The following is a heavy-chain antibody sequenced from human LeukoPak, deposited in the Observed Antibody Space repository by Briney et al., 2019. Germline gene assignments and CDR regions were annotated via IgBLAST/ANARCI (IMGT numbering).Heavy chain of an antibody. J-gene: IGHJ3*02. Sequence: PSETLSLTCTVSGGSISSYYWSWIRQPPGKGLEWIGYIYYSGSTNYSPSLKSRVTISVDTSKNQFSLKLSSVTAADTAVYYCARVRQQLVIGAFDIWGQGTMVTVSS. CDR3: ARVRQQLVIGAFDI. V-gene: IGHV4-59*01. CDR2: IYYSGST. D-gene: IGHD6-13*01. CDR1: GGSISSYY.